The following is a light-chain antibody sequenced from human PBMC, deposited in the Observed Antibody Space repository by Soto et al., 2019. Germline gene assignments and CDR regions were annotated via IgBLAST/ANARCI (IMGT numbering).Light chain of an antibody. CDR3: QQYASSPRT. J-gene: IGKJ4*01. CDR1: QSVGRNY. CDR2: DAS. Sequence: EIVLTQSSGTLSVSPGERATLSCRASQSVGRNYLAWYQQKPGQAPRLLIYDASSRATGIPDRFSGSGSGTDFTLTISRLEPEDFAVYSCQQYASSPRTFGGGTKVEAK. V-gene: IGKV3-20*01.